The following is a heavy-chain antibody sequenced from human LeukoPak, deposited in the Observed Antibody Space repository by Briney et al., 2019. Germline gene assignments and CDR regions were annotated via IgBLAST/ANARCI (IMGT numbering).Heavy chain of an antibody. Sequence: SETVSLTCTVSGGSISSSSYYWGWIRQPPGKGLEWIGSNHYSGSTYYNPSLKSRVTISVDTSKNQFSLKLSSVTAADTAVYYCARHPNPYYYDSSCYPFDYWGQGTLVTVSS. CDR1: GGSISSSSYY. D-gene: IGHD3-22*01. J-gene: IGHJ4*02. CDR2: NHYSGST. V-gene: IGHV4-39*01. CDR3: ARHPNPYYYDSSCYPFDY.